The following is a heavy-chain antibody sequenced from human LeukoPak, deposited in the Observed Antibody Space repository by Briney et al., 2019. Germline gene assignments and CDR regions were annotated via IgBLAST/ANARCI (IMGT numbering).Heavy chain of an antibody. CDR2: IIPIFGTA. J-gene: IGHJ4*02. Sequence: SVKVSCKASGGTFSSYAISWVRQAPGQGLEWMGGIIPIFGTANYAQKFQGRVTITADKSTSTAYMELSSLRSEDTAVYYCARARRAVAGQYYFDYWGQGTLVTVSS. V-gene: IGHV1-69*06. D-gene: IGHD6-19*01. CDR3: ARARRAVAGQYYFDY. CDR1: GGTFSSYA.